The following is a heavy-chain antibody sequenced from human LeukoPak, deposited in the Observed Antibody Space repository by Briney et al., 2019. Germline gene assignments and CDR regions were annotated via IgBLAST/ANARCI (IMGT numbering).Heavy chain of an antibody. J-gene: IGHJ3*02. CDR1: GGSFSGYY. V-gene: IGHV4-34*01. CDR2: IYYSGST. CDR3: ARWLQLKNAFDI. Sequence: SETLSLTCAVYGGSFSGYYWGWIRQPPGKGLEWIGSIYYSGSTYYNPSLKSRVTISIDTSKNQFSLKLSSVTAADTAVYYCARWLQLKNAFDIWGQGTMVTVSS. D-gene: IGHD5-18*01.